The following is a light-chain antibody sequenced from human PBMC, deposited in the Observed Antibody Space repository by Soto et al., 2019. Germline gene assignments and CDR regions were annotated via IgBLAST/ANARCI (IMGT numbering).Light chain of an antibody. Sequence: QSALTQPASVSGSPGXSITISCTGTSSDVGSYNFVSWYQQHPGKAPKVMIYEGSKRPSGVSNRFSGSKSGNTASLTISGLQAEDEADYYCCSYAGSSTWVFGTGTKLTVL. V-gene: IGLV2-23*01. J-gene: IGLJ1*01. CDR3: CSYAGSSTWV. CDR1: SSDVGSYNF. CDR2: EGS.